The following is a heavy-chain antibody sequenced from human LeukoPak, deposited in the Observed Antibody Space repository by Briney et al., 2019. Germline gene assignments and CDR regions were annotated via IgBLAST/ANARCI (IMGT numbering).Heavy chain of an antibody. CDR2: INPSGGST. V-gene: IGHV1-46*01. D-gene: IGHD6-13*01. J-gene: IGHJ6*02. CDR1: GYTFTSYY. CDR3: ARSAAGRDYYYYYGMDV. Sequence: GASVKVSCKASGYTFTSYYMHWVRQAPGQGLEWMGIINPSGGSTSYAQKFQGRVTMTRDTSTSTVYMELSSLRSEETAVYYCARSAAGRDYYYYYGMDVWGQGTTVTVSS.